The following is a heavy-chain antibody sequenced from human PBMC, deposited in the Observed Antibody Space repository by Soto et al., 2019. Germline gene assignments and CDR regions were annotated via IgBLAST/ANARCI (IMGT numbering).Heavy chain of an antibody. D-gene: IGHD2-2*01. J-gene: IGHJ5*02. CDR2: IYYSGST. CDR3: ARYCSSTSCSTIWFDP. CDR1: GGSIRSCDSY. V-gene: IGHV4-30-4*01. Sequence: SETLSLTFTASGGSIRSCDSYWSWIRQSPGKGLEWIGYIYYSGSTYYNPSLKSRVTISVDTSKNQFSLKLSSVTAADTAVYYCARYCSSTSCSTIWFDPWGQG.